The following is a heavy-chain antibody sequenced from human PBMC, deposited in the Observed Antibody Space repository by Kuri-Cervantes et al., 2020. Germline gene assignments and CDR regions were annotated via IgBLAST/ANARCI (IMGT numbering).Heavy chain of an antibody. CDR3: AKGFGGSRYAMDV. J-gene: IGHJ6*02. V-gene: IGHV3-9*01. CDR1: GFTFDDYA. CDR2: IRWNSGNI. Sequence: SLKISCAASGFTFDDYAMHWVRQAPGKDLEWVSGIRWNSGNIGYADSVEGRFTISRDISKNTLYLQMSSLTAEDSAVYYCAKGFGGSRYAMDVWGQGTTVTVSS. D-gene: IGHD1-26*01.